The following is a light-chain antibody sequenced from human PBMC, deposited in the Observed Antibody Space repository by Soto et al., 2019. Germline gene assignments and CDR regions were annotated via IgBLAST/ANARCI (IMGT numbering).Light chain of an antibody. CDR1: QDISTY. CDR3: QKYDNAPLT. V-gene: IGKV1-27*01. J-gene: IGKJ4*01. CDR2: AAY. Sequence: DIQMTQAPSSLSASVGDRVTITCRARQDISTYLAWYQQKPGKVPKLLISAAYTLQSGVPPRFSGSGSGTDFTLTISSLQPEDVATYYCQKYDNAPLTFGGGTKGEI.